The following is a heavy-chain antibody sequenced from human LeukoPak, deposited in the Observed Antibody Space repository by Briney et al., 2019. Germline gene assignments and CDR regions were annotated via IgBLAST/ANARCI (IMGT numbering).Heavy chain of an antibody. CDR1: GYTFTSYG. Sequence: ASVKVSCKASGYTFTSYGISWVRQAPGQGLQWMGWISAHNGNTNHAQKLQGRVTMTTDTSTSTVYMEVRGLRSDDTAVYYCARAGTTLLLDYWGQGTLVTVSS. V-gene: IGHV1-18*01. CDR2: ISAHNGNT. D-gene: IGHD4-11*01. J-gene: IGHJ4*02. CDR3: ARAGTTLLLDY.